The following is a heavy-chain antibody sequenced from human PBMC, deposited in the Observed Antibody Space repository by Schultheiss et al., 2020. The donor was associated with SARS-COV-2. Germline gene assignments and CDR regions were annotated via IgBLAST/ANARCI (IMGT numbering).Heavy chain of an antibody. CDR3: ARAKLVYSNTAGFDY. CDR2: INYDGSIT. V-gene: IGHV3-74*01. CDR1: GFTFSNYW. J-gene: IGHJ4*02. D-gene: IGHD2-8*01. Sequence: GGSLRLSCAASGFTFSNYWMHWVRQAPGKGLVWVSRINYDGSITSYADSVKGRFTISRDNTKNTLYLQMNSLRAEDTAVYYCARAKLVYSNTAGFDYWGQETLVTVSS.